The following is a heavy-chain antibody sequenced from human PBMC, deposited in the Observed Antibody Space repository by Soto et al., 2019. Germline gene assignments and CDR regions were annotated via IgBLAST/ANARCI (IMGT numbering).Heavy chain of an antibody. CDR1: GDSVSGDSYF. CDR3: ARIIVGVTVDL. J-gene: IGHJ5*02. CDR2: ISYTGDT. Sequence: NPSETLSLTCTVSGDSVSGDSYFWTWIRQPPGKGLEWIAYISYTGDTNYNPSLKSRVTISVDTSTNQFFLTLTSVTAADTAVYFCARIIVGVTVDLWGQGSLVTVSS. V-gene: IGHV4-61*01. D-gene: IGHD1-26*01.